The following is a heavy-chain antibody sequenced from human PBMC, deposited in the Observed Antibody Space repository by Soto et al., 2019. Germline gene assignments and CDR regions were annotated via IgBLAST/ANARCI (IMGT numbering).Heavy chain of an antibody. V-gene: IGHV1-46*01. J-gene: IGHJ4*02. D-gene: IGHD5-18*01. Sequence: QVQLVQSGAEVKKPGASVKVSCKASGYTFTSYYMHWVRQAPGQGLEWMGIINPSGGSTTYAQKFQGRVNMTRDTSTSTCDMELSSLRSDDTAVYYCARGGGYTYGSLDYWGQGTLVTVSS. CDR1: GYTFTSYY. CDR3: ARGGGYTYGSLDY. CDR2: INPSGGST.